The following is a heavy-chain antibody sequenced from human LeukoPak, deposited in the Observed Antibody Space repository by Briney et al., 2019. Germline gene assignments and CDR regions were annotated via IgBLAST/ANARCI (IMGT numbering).Heavy chain of an antibody. CDR3: ARGSVKQWLARDWFDP. V-gene: IGHV3-33*01. J-gene: IGHJ5*02. D-gene: IGHD6-19*01. Sequence: GGSLRLSCAASGFTFSSYGMHWVRQAPGKGLEWVAVIWYDGSNKYYADSVKGRFTISRDNSKNTLYLQMNRLRAEDTAVYYCARGSVKQWLARDWFDPWGQGTLVTVSS. CDR2: IWYDGSNK. CDR1: GFTFSSYG.